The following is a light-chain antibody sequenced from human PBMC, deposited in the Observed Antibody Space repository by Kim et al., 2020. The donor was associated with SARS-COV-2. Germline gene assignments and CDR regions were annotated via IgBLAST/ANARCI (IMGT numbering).Light chain of an antibody. J-gene: IGLJ2*01. CDR2: YDS. CDR3: QVCDSGVV. CDR1: KIGSKS. Sequence: VSLDPRKTARITCGGNKIGSKSAPWYQQKAGQAPGLVIYYDSDRPSGIPERFSGSNSGNTATLTISRVAAGDEADYYCQVCDSGVVFGGGTQLTVL. V-gene: IGLV3-21*04.